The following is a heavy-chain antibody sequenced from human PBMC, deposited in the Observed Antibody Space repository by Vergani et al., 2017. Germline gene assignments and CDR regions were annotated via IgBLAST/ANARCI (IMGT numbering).Heavy chain of an antibody. Sequence: QVQLQQWGAGLLKPSETLSLTCAVYGGSFSGYYWSWIRQPPGKGLEWIGEINYSGSTNYNPSLKSRVTISVDTSKNQFSLKLSSVTAADTAVYYCARYRRYCSSTSCPYYYYYMDVWGKGTTFTVSS. D-gene: IGHD2-2*01. CDR2: INYSGST. CDR3: ARYRRYCSSTSCPYYYYYMDV. J-gene: IGHJ6*03. V-gene: IGHV4-34*01. CDR1: GGSFSGYY.